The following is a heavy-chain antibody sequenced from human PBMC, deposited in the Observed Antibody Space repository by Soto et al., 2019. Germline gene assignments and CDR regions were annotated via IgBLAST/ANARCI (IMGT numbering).Heavy chain of an antibody. Sequence: QVQLVQSGPEVKKPGSSVRVFCMTSGYAFTSYGVNWVRQVPGQGLEWMGWIAPHSGRTTYLPKFQGRVIITPYPSTNTAYMDLTSLRSDDTGIYFCARAATGSYHSAYWGHGTVVTVSA. CDR1: GYAFTSYG. D-gene: IGHD3-10*01. CDR2: IAPHSGRT. CDR3: ARAATGSYHSAY. J-gene: IGHJ4*01. V-gene: IGHV1-18*04.